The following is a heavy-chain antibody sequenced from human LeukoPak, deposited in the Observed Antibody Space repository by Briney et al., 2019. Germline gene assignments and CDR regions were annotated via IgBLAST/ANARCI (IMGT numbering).Heavy chain of an antibody. J-gene: IGHJ4*02. D-gene: IGHD1-7*01. V-gene: IGHV3-7*01. Sequence: GGSLRLSCAASGFTFSSYWMSWVRQAPGKGLEWVANIKQDGSEKYYVDSVKGRFTISRDNAKNSLYLQMNGLRAEDTAVYYCAREYNWNYEYYFDYWGQGTLVTVSS. CDR1: GFTFSSYW. CDR2: IKQDGSEK. CDR3: AREYNWNYEYYFDY.